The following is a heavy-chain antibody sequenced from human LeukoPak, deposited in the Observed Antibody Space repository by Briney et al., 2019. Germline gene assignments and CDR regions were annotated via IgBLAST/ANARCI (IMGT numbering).Heavy chain of an antibody. CDR3: AKDVLRFLEWFHDAFDI. CDR2: ISGSGGST. D-gene: IGHD3-3*01. CDR1: GFTFSSYA. V-gene: IGHV3-23*01. J-gene: IGHJ3*02. Sequence: GGSLRLSCAASGFTFSSYAMSWVRQAPGKGLEWVSAISGSGGSTYYADSVKGRFTISRDNSKNTLYPQMNSLRAEDTAVYYCAKDVLRFLEWFHDAFDIWGQGTMVTVSS.